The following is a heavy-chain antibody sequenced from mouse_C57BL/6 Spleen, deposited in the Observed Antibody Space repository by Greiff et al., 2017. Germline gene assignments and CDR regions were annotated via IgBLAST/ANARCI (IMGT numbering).Heavy chain of an antibody. CDR1: GYTFTSYW. V-gene: IGHV1-55*01. CDR2: IYPGSGST. J-gene: IGHJ2*01. D-gene: IGHD3-3*01. CDR3: AREGDVVDY. Sequence: QVQLQQPGAELVKPGASVKLSCKASGYTFTSYWITWVKQRPGQGLEWMGDIYPGSGSTNYNEKFKSKATLTVYTSSSTAYMQLSSLTAEDSAVYYCAREGDVVDYWGQGTTLTVSS.